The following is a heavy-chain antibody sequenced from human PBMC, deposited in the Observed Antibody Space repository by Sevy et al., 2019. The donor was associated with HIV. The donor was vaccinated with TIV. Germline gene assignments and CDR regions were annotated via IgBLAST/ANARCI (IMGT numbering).Heavy chain of an antibody. CDR3: ARRRYGSGSYLQYNWFDP. CDR1: GGSISSSSYY. CDR2: IYYSWST. J-gene: IGHJ5*02. D-gene: IGHD3-10*01. Sequence: SETLSLTCTVSGGSISSSSYYWGWIRQPPGKGLEWIGSIYYSWSTYYNPSLKSRVTISVDTSKNQFSLKLSSVTAADTAVYYCARRRYGSGSYLQYNWFDPWGQGTLVTVSS. V-gene: IGHV4-39*01.